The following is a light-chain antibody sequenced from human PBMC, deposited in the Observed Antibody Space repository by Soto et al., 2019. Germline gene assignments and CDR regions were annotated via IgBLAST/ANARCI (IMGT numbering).Light chain of an antibody. CDR2: KAS. Sequence: DIQMTQSPSTLSAYVGDRVTITCRASQNISSWLAWYQRKPGKAPKVLIYKASSLQRGVPSRFSGSGSGTEFTLTSSSLEPDDFAAYFCKQYHSYRTFGQGTKVEVK. V-gene: IGKV1-5*03. J-gene: IGKJ1*01. CDR3: KQYHSYRT. CDR1: QNISSW.